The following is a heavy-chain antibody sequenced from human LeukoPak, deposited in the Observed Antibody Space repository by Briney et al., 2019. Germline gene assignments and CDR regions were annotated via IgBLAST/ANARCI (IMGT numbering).Heavy chain of an antibody. D-gene: IGHD6-19*01. CDR2: IWYDGSNK. V-gene: IGHV3-33*01. Sequence: PGRSLRLSCAASGFTFSSYGMHWVRQAPGKGLEWVAVIWYDGSNKYYADSVKGRFTISRDNSKNTLYLQMNSLRAEDTAVYYCASSYSSGWYYFDYWGQGTLVTVSS. CDR1: GFTFSSYG. J-gene: IGHJ4*02. CDR3: ASSYSSGWYYFDY.